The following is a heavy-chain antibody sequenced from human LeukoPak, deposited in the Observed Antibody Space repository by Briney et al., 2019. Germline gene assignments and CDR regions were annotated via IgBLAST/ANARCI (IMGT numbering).Heavy chain of an antibody. CDR1: GGSFSGYY. D-gene: IGHD6-13*01. CDR3: ARAAAGDY. J-gene: IGHJ4*02. V-gene: IGHV4-34*01. Sequence: SETLSLTCAVYGGSFSGYYWSWIRQPPGKGLEWIGEINHSGSTNYNPSLKSRVTISVDTSKNQFSLKLSSVTAADAAVYYCARAAAGDYWGQGTLVTVSS. CDR2: INHSGST.